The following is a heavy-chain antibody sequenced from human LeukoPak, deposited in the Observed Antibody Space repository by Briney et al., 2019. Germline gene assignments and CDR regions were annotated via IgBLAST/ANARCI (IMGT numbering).Heavy chain of an antibody. J-gene: IGHJ4*02. CDR2: IFYSGST. D-gene: IGHD5-24*01. V-gene: IGHV4-39*01. Sequence: SETLSLTCTVSGGSFSNGAFCWGWVRQPPGKGLEWIGSIFYSGSTYYNRSLTSRATISIDTSNNQFSLKLSSVTAADTAAYYCARQRDMAFDYWGQGTLVTVSS. CDR3: ARQRDMAFDY. CDR1: GGSFSNGAFC.